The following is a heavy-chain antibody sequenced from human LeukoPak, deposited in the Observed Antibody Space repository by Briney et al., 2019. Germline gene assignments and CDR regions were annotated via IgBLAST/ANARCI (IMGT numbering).Heavy chain of an antibody. V-gene: IGHV4-4*07. CDR1: GGSISGYY. D-gene: IGHD3-10*01. Sequence: SETLSLTCTVSGGSISGYYWSWFRQPAGKGLEWIGRVYTSGTTNYNPSLKSRVTMSIDTSKDQFSLKLTSVTAADTAVYYCARGFGHPWGQGTLVTVSS. CDR3: ARGFGHP. CDR2: VYTSGTT. J-gene: IGHJ5*02.